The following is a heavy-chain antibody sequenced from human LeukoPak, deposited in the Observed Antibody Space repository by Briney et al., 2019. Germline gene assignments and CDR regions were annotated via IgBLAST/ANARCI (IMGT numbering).Heavy chain of an antibody. Sequence: GGSPRLSCAASGFIFSDYYMSWIRQAPGKGLEWASYISSSGSTIYYADSVKGRFTISRDNAKNSLYLRMNSLRAEDTAVYYCARDLVDSRSSGFDYWGQGTLVTVSS. J-gene: IGHJ4*02. CDR1: GFIFSDYY. D-gene: IGHD6-6*01. V-gene: IGHV3-11*04. CDR2: ISSSGSTI. CDR3: ARDLVDSRSSGFDY.